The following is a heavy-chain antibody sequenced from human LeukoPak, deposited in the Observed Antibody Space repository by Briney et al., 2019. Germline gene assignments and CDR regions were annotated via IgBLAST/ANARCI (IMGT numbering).Heavy chain of an antibody. CDR3: ARGHLWLQN. CDR1: GLTFSNFW. D-gene: IGHD3-3*02. V-gene: IGHV3-7*03. CDR2: INQDGSEK. J-gene: IGHJ4*02. Sequence: GGSLRLSCVASGLTFSNFWMTWVRQAPGEGLEWVASINQDGSEKYYVDPVKGRFIISRDNAKSSLYLQMDSLRAEETAVYRCARGHLWLQNWGQGTLDTVSS.